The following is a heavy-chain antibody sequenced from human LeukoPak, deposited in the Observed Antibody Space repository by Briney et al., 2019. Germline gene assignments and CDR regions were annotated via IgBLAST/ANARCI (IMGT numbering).Heavy chain of an antibody. CDR1: GFTFSSYG. V-gene: IGHV3-30*02. J-gene: IGHJ4*02. D-gene: IGHD6-13*01. Sequence: PGGSLRLSCAASGFTFSSYGMHWVRQAPGKGLEWVAFIRYDGSNKYYADSVKGRFTISRDNSKNTLYLQMNSLRAEDTAVYYCAKDNFDLDSSSSKGLYYFDYWGQGTLVTVSS. CDR3: AKDNFDLDSSSSKGLYYFDY. CDR2: IRYDGSNK.